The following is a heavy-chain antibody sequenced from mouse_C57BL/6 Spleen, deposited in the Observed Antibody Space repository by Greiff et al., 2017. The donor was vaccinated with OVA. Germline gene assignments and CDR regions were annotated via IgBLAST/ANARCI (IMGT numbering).Heavy chain of an antibody. CDR1: GYTFTSYW. CDR2: IDTSDSET. CDR3: ARSTAQAEEEFAY. V-gene: IGHV1-52*01. Sequence: QVQLQQPGAELVRPGSSVKLSCKASGYTFTSYWMHWVKQRPIQGLEWIGNIDTSDSETHYNQKFKDKATLTVDKSSSTAYMQLSSLTSEDSAVYYCARSTAQAEEEFAYWGQGTLVTVSA. D-gene: IGHD3-2*02. J-gene: IGHJ3*01.